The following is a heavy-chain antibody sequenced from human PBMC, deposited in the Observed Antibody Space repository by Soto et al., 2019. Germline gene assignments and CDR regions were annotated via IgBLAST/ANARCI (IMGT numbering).Heavy chain of an antibody. D-gene: IGHD4-17*01. CDR3: AREGDAYGHYYWYFDL. CDR2: INSDGSST. V-gene: IGHV3-74*01. Sequence: PGGSLRLSCTASGFTFSSYWMHWVRQAPGKGLVWVSRINSDGSSTSYADSVKGRFTISRDNAKNTLYLQMNSLRAEDTAVYYCAREGDAYGHYYWYFDLWGRGTLVTVS. J-gene: IGHJ2*01. CDR1: GFTFSSYW.